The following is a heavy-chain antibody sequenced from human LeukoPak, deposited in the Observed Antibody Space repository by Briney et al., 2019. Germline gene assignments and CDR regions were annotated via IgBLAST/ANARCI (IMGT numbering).Heavy chain of an antibody. V-gene: IGHV4-59*02. CDR2: IYYSGSN. Sequence: SETLSLTCTVSGVSVSSYYWSWIRQPPGKGPEWIGYIYYSGSNNYNPSLKSRATISVDTSKNQFSLKLSSVTAADTAVYYCARGGGSSVSYFGYWGQGTLVIVSS. J-gene: IGHJ4*02. CDR3: ARGGGSSVSYFGY. D-gene: IGHD2-15*01. CDR1: GVSVSSYY.